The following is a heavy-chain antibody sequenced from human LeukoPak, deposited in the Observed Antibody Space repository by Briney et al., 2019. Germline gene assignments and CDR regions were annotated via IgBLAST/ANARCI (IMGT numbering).Heavy chain of an antibody. Sequence: GGSLRLSCAASGFTFSSYAMSWIRQAPGKGLEWVSAITGSGGSTFYADSVKGRFTISRDNSKNTLFLQMASLRADDTAVYYCAKPMREGNYGDYLIWGQGTLVTVSS. J-gene: IGHJ4*02. CDR1: GFTFSSYA. CDR2: ITGSGGST. V-gene: IGHV3-23*01. CDR3: AKPMREGNYGDYLI. D-gene: IGHD4-17*01.